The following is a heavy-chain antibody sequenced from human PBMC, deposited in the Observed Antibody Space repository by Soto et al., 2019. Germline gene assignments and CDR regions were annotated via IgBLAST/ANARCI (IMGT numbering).Heavy chain of an antibody. CDR1: GGSFSGYY. V-gene: IGHV4-34*01. Sequence: SETLSLTCAVYGGSFSGYYWSWIRQPPGKGLEWIGEINHSGSTNYNPSLKSRVTISVDTSKNQFSLKLSSVTAEDTAVYYCAKRTSVPGGHLDDYWGHGTLVTV. J-gene: IGHJ4*01. D-gene: IGHD4-17*01. CDR3: AKRTSVPGGHLDDY. CDR2: INHSGST.